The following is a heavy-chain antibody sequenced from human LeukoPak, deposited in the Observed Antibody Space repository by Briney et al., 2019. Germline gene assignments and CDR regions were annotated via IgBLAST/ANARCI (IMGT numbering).Heavy chain of an antibody. J-gene: IGHJ4*02. D-gene: IGHD1-26*01. CDR3: AKIPQVGATSVPNFDS. V-gene: IGHV3-23*01. CDR1: GFTFSNYA. Sequence: GGSLRLSCAASGFTFSNYAINWVRQPPGKGLEWVSIISGSGDTTYYADSVKGRFTISRDNSRNTLYLQMSSLRVEDTAVYYCAKIPQVGATSVPNFDSWGQGTLVTVSS. CDR2: ISGSGDTT.